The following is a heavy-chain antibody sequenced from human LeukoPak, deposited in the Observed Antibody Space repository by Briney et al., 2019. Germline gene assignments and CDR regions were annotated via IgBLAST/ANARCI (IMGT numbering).Heavy chain of an antibody. V-gene: IGHV3-48*02. Sequence: PGGSLRLSWAASGXTFSRYSVNWVRQAPGKGLEWVSYISSSSSTVYYADSLKGRFTISRDNAKNSLYLQMNSLRDEDTAVYYCARAQTYYGSGSYLYWGQGSLVTVSS. J-gene: IGHJ4*02. D-gene: IGHD3-10*01. CDR2: ISSSSSTV. CDR3: ARAQTYYGSGSYLY. CDR1: GXTFSRYS.